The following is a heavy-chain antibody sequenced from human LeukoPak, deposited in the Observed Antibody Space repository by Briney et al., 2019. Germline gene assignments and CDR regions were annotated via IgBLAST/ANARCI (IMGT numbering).Heavy chain of an antibody. CDR3: TRARITTVVVVVTTDH. J-gene: IGHJ5*02. D-gene: IGHD3-22*01. V-gene: IGHV3-48*04. CDR1: GFSLSNYS. Sequence: GGSLRLSCAASGFSLSNYSMNWVRQAPGEGLEWVSYICSTSSTIYYADSGKGRFTISRDNARNTLYLQMNSLRAEDTAVYYCTRARITTVVVVVTTDHWGQGVLVTVSS. CDR2: ICSTSSTI.